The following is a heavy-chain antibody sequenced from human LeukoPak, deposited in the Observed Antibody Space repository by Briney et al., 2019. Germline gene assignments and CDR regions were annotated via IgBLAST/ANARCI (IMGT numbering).Heavy chain of an antibody. D-gene: IGHD6-13*01. CDR3: AKGFSSSWYNWFDP. J-gene: IGHJ5*02. CDR1: GFTFNNYG. CDR2: TSYDGVNK. V-gene: IGHV3-30*18. Sequence: GGSLRLSCSASGFTFNNYGMHWVRQAPGKGLEWVALTSYDGVNKDYADSVKGRSTISRDNSKNSLYLQMNSLRTEDTALYYCAKGFSSSWYNWFDPWGQGTLVTVSS.